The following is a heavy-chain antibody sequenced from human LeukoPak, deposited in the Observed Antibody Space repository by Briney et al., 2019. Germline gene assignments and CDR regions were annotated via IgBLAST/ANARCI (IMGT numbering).Heavy chain of an antibody. CDR3: TGHRHSFNWFDP. D-gene: IGHD5/OR15-5a*01. CDR1: GFTFGDYT. V-gene: IGHV3-49*04. J-gene: IGHJ5*02. Sequence: PGRSLRLSCTASGFTFGDYTINWVRQAPGKGLEWIGFIRSKPHGGTTEYAASVKGRFAISRDDSKSIAYLQMNTLTTEETAVYYCTGHRHSFNWFDPWGQGTLVTVS. CDR2: IRSKPHGGTT.